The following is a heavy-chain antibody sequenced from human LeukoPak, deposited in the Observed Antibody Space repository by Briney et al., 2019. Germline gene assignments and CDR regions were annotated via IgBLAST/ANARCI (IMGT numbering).Heavy chain of an antibody. CDR2: INPNSGGT. D-gene: IGHD3-3*01. J-gene: IGHJ4*02. Sequence: ASVKVSCKASGYTFTGYYMHWVRQAPGQGLEWMGWINPNSGGTNYAQKFQGRVTVTRDTSISTAYMELSRLRSDDTAVYYCARGPKRWSGYYLDYWGQGTLVTVSS. V-gene: IGHV1-2*02. CDR3: ARGPKRWSGYYLDY. CDR1: GYTFTGYY.